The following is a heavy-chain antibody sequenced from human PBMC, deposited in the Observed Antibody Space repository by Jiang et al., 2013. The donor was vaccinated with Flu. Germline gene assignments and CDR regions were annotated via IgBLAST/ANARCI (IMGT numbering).Heavy chain of an antibody. D-gene: IGHD6-19*01. Sequence: VQLLESGGGVVQPGRSLRLSCAASGFTFSTYALHWVRQSPGKGLEWVAVISYDGSIKYYADSVKGRFTISRDDSKNTLSLQMNSLRAEDTAIYYCARDSGYTTAWSPGNYWGQGTLVTVSS. CDR2: ISYDGSIK. V-gene: IGHV3-30-3*01. CDR3: ARDSGYTTAWSPGNY. CDR1: GFTFSTYA. J-gene: IGHJ4*02.